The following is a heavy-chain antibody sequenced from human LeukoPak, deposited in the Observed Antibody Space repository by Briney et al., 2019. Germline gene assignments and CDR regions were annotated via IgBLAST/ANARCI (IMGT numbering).Heavy chain of an antibody. D-gene: IGHD3-10*01. CDR3: ARFLVLNSGSSYYYYGMDV. V-gene: IGHV4-59*01. J-gene: IGHJ6*02. Sequence: SETLSLTCTVSGGSISSYYWSWIRQPPGKGLEWIGYIYYSGSTNYNPSLKSRVTISVDTSKNQFSLKLSSVTAADTAVYYCARFLVLNSGSSYYYYGMDVWGQGTTVTASS. CDR1: GGSISSYY. CDR2: IYYSGST.